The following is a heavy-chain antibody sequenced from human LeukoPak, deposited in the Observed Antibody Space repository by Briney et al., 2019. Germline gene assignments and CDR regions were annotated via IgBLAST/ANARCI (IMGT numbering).Heavy chain of an antibody. J-gene: IGHJ4*02. Sequence: PGGSLRLSCAASGFTFSSYSMNWVRQAPGKGLEWVSSISSSSTYIYYADSVKGRFTISRDNAKNSLYLQMNSLRAEDTAVYYCARESIIGTTVSYYFDYWGQGTLVTDSS. CDR2: ISSSSTYI. CDR3: ARESIIGTTVSYYFDY. D-gene: IGHD1-20*01. CDR1: GFTFSSYS. V-gene: IGHV3-21*01.